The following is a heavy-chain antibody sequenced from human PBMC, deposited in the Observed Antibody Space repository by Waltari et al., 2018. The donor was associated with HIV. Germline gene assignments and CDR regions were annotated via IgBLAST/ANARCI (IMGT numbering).Heavy chain of an antibody. CDR3: AREGVGRYCTGGVCLPPDY. V-gene: IGHV3-33*01. J-gene: IGHJ4*02. D-gene: IGHD2-8*02. CDR2: IWYDGSNK. Sequence: SCAASGFTFSSYGMHWVRQAPGKGLEWVAVIWYDGSNKYYADSVKGRFTISRDNSKNTLYLQMNSLRAEDTAVYYCAREGVGRYCTGGVCLPPDYWGQGTLVTVSS. CDR1: GFTFSSYG.